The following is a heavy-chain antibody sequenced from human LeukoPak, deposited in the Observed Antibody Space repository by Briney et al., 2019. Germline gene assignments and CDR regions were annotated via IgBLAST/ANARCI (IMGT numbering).Heavy chain of an antibody. CDR2: IYYSGST. CDR1: GGSISSSSYY. D-gene: IGHD6-13*01. V-gene: IGHV4-39*01. CDR3: ARPGFAAAGNYFDY. Sequence: ASETLSLTCTVSGGSISSSSYYWGGIRQPPGKGLEWIGSIYYSGSTYYNPSLKSRVTISVDTSKNQFSLKLSSVTAADTAVYYCARPGFAAAGNYFDYWGQGTLVTVSS. J-gene: IGHJ4*02.